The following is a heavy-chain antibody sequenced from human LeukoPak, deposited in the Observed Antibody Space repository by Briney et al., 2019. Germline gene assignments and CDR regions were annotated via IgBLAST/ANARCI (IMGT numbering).Heavy chain of an antibody. V-gene: IGHV1-8*03. CDR3: ARGAYYDSSDAFDI. CDR2: MNPNSGNT. D-gene: IGHD3-22*01. J-gene: IGHJ3*02. Sequence: ASVKVSCKASGYTFTGYYMHRVRQAPGQGLEWMGWMNPNSGNTGYAQKFQGRVTITRNTSISTASMELSSLRSEDTALYHCARGAYYDSSDAFDIWGEGTMVTVSS. CDR1: GYTFTGYY.